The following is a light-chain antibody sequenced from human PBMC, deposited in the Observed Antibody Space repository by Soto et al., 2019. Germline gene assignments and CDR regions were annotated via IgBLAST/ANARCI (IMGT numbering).Light chain of an antibody. CDR3: QQRSSWPIT. Sequence: EIVLTQSPGTLYLSPGERATVSCRASQSIGSHLAWYQQKPGQAPRLLIYDASQRDTGVPAKFSGGGSATDLTLTISRLEPEDFAVYYCQQRSSWPITFGQGTRLETK. CDR1: QSIGSH. V-gene: IGKV3-11*01. CDR2: DAS. J-gene: IGKJ5*01.